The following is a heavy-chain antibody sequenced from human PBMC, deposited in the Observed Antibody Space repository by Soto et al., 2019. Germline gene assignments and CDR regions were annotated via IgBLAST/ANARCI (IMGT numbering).Heavy chain of an antibody. CDR1: GGSFSGYY. V-gene: IGHV4-34*01. CDR2: INHSRST. Sequence: SETLSLTCAVYGGSFSGYYWSWIRQPPGKGLEWVGEINHSRSTNYNPALKSRVTISVETSKNQFSLKLSFGTAADTAVYYCARSSRGIFGVVINYWGQGTLVTVSS. J-gene: IGHJ4*02. D-gene: IGHD3-3*01. CDR3: ARSSRGIFGVVINY.